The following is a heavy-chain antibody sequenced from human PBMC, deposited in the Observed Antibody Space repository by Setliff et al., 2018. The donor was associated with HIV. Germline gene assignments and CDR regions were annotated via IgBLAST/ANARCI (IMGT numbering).Heavy chain of an antibody. CDR1: GFTFSSYS. Sequence: GGSLRLSCAASGFTFSSYSMNWVRQAPGKGLEWVSSTSSSSYIYYADSVKGRFTISRDNAKNSLYLQMNSLRAEDTAVYYCARGSGYDKGAYHYYYGMDVWGQGTTVTVSS. J-gene: IGHJ6*02. CDR2: TSSSSYI. V-gene: IGHV3-21*01. CDR3: ARGSGYDKGAYHYYYGMDV. D-gene: IGHD5-12*01.